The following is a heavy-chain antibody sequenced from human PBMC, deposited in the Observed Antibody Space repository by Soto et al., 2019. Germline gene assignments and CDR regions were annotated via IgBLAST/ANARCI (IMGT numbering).Heavy chain of an antibody. D-gene: IGHD1-26*01. CDR2: IRFDGSNT. CDR3: ERDGVGTTTYFGYFDY. V-gene: IGHV3-33*01. J-gene: IGHJ4*02. CDR1: AVTFTGFG. Sequence: QVQLVESGGGVVQPGRSLRLSCAASAVTFTGFGMHWVRQAPGKGLEWVAVIRFDGSNTYYADCVKGRFTISRENPNNMLYLQMNSLRAEDTAIYYCERDGVGTTTYFGYFDYWGLGTLVTVSS.